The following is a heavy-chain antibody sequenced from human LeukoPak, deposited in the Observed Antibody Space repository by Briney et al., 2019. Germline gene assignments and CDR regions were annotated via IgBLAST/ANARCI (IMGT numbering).Heavy chain of an antibody. CDR3: ARVSMVRAPRRERFDP. D-gene: IGHD3-10*01. J-gene: IGHJ5*02. V-gene: IGHV3-7*01. Sequence: GGSLRLSCAASGFTFSSYWMSWVRQAPGKGLEWVANIKQDGSEKYYVDSVKGRFTISRDNAKNSLYLQMNSLRVEDTAVYYCARVSMVRAPRRERFDPWGQGTLVTVS. CDR1: GFTFSSYW. CDR2: IKQDGSEK.